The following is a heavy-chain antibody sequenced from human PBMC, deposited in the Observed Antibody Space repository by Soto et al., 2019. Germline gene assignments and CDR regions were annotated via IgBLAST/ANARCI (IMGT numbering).Heavy chain of an antibody. CDR1: GGSISSYY. D-gene: IGHD2-8*01. V-gene: IGHV4-59*01. Sequence: PSETLSLTCTVSGGSISSYYWSWIRQPPGKGLEWIGYIYYSGSTNYNPSLKSRVTISVDTSKNEFSLKLTSVTAADTAVYYCAIESGVSYGLDVWGQGTTVTVSS. J-gene: IGHJ6*02. CDR2: IYYSGST. CDR3: AIESGVSYGLDV.